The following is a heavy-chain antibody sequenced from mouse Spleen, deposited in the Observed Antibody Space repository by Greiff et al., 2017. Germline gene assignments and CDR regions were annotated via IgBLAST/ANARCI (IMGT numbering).Heavy chain of an antibody. CDR1: GYSFTDYN. CDR2: INPNYGTT. D-gene: IGHD1-2*01. V-gene: IGHV1-39*01. J-gene: IGHJ4*01. CDR3: ARKDYGLYYAMDY. Sequence: EVQLQQSGPELVKPGASVKISCKASGYSFTDYNMDWVKQSNGKSLEWIGVINPNYGTTNYNQKFKRKATLTVDTSSSTAYMQLSSLTSEDSAVYYCARKDYGLYYAMDYWGQGTSVTVSS.